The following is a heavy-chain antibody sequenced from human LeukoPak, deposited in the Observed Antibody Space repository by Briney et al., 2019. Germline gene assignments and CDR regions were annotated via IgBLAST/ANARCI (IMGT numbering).Heavy chain of an antibody. J-gene: IGHJ4*02. D-gene: IGHD6-19*01. Sequence: GGSLRLSCAASGFTFCSYGMYWVRQAAGKGLEWVAFTRYDGSNKYYADSVKGRFTISRDNSKNTLYLKMNSLRAEDTAVYYCAKGGYSSGWCHFDYWGQGTLVTVSS. V-gene: IGHV3-30*02. CDR3: AKGGYSSGWCHFDY. CDR1: GFTFCSYG. CDR2: TRYDGSNK.